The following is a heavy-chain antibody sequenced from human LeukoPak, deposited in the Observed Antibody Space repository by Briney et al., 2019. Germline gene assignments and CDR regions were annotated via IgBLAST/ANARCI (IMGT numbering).Heavy chain of an antibody. CDR3: ARRIAVAGTGDTHFDY. CDR2: INHSGST. D-gene: IGHD6-19*01. V-gene: IGHV4-34*01. Sequence: SETLSLTCAVYGGSFSGYYWSWIRQPPGKGLEWIGEINHSGSTNYDPSLKSRVTISVGTSKNQFSLKLSSVTAADTAVYYCARRIAVAGTGDTHFDYWGQGTLVTVSS. CDR1: GGSFSGYY. J-gene: IGHJ4*02.